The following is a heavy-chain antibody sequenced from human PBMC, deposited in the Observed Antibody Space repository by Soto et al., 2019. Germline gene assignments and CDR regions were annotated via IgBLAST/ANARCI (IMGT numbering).Heavy chain of an antibody. CDR2: ISNDGSVK. Sequence: GGSLRLSCTAYGFNFVGFGMHWVRQAPGKGLEWLSVISNDGSVKYYGDSVKGRFTISRDNSKSTLFLQMNSLRGEDTAVYWCAKAGASGSFAYYGMDVWGQGTTVTVSS. CDR3: AKAGASGSFAYYGMDV. V-gene: IGHV3-30*18. D-gene: IGHD3-10*01. CDR1: GFNFVGFG. J-gene: IGHJ6*02.